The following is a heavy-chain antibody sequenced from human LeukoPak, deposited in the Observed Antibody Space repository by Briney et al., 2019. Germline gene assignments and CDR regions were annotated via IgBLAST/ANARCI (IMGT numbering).Heavy chain of an antibody. D-gene: IGHD1-26*01. Sequence: GGSLRLSCAASGLTLGSYGMTWVRQAPGKGLEWVSAISGSAGSTNYADSVKGRFTISRDNSKNTLYLQMDSLRAEDTAVYYCAKDYSGSYYPDYDYWGQGTLVTVSS. J-gene: IGHJ4*02. CDR3: AKDYSGSYYPDYDY. CDR1: GLTLGSYG. CDR2: ISGSAGST. V-gene: IGHV3-23*01.